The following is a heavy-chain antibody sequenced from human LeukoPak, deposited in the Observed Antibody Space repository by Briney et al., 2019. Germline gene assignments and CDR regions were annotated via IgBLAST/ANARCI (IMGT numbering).Heavy chain of an antibody. V-gene: IGHV1-2*06. J-gene: IGHJ4*02. D-gene: IGHD3-10*01. CDR3: ARDFMGSYEY. CDR1: GYSFTGYE. CDR2: INPNSGGT. Sequence: ASVKVPCKASGYSFTGYEMDWVRPAPGQGLEWMGRINPNSGGTNYAQKFQGRVTMTRDTSISTVYMELSRLTSDDTAVYYCARDFMGSYEYWGQGTLVTVSS.